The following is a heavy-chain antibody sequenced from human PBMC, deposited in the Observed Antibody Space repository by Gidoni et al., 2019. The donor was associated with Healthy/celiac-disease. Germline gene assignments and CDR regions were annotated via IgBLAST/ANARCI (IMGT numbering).Heavy chain of an antibody. V-gene: IGHV4-34*01. CDR2: INHSGST. Sequence: QVQLQQWGAGLLKPSETLSLTCAVYGGSFSGYYWSWIRQPPGKGLEWIGEINHSGSTNYNPSLKSRVTISVDTSKNQFSLKLSSVTAADTAVYYCARRMIVARNWFDPWGQGTLVTVSS. J-gene: IGHJ5*02. D-gene: IGHD3-22*01. CDR3: ARRMIVARNWFDP. CDR1: GGSFSGYY.